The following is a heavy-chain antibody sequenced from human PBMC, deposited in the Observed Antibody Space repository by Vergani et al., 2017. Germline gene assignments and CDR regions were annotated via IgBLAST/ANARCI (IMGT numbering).Heavy chain of an antibody. CDR3: AKDFAVGPPGRFDP. CDR2: ISGSGGNT. J-gene: IGHJ5*02. Sequence: EVQLLETGGGLVQPGGSLRLSCAASGFTFSSYAINWVRQAPGKGLEWVSAISGSGGNTYYADSVKGRFTISRDNSKNTLYLQMNSLRAEDTAVYYCAKDFAVGPPGRFDPWGQGTLVTVSS. CDR1: GFTFSSYA. D-gene: IGHD4-23*01. V-gene: IGHV3-23*01.